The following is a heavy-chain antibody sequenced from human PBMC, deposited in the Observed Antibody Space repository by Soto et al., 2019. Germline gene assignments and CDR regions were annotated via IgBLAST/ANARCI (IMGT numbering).Heavy chain of an antibody. CDR3: ARGDGDTLGY. CDR1: GYTFINYG. D-gene: IGHD2-21*02. V-gene: IGHV1-18*01. Sequence: QVQLVQSGGEVKKPGASVKVSCKASGYTFINYGITWVRQAPGQGLDGLAWFNSYIAKTENAQKVQGRVTMTADTPTSTAYLELRSLTSVDTAVYYCARGDGDTLGYWGQGTVVTVSS. J-gene: IGHJ4*02. CDR2: FNSYIAKT.